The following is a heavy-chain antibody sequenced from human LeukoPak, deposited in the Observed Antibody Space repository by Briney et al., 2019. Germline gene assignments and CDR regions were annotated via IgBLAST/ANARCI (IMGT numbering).Heavy chain of an antibody. V-gene: IGHV1-8*01. D-gene: IGHD3-3*01. CDR2: MNPNSGNT. Sequence: ASVKVSCKASGYTFTSYDIHWVRQATGQGLEWMGWMNPNSGNTGYAQKFQGRVTMTRNTSLSTAYMELSSLRSEDTALYYWARAGTGYYDFWSGYFPQRYYYYYYGMDVWGQGTTVTVSS. CDR1: GYTFTSYD. CDR3: ARAGTGYYDFWSGYFPQRYYYYYYGMDV. J-gene: IGHJ6*02.